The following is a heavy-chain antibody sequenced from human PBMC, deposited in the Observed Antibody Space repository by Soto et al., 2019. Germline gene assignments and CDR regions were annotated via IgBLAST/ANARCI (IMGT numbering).Heavy chain of an antibody. D-gene: IGHD2-21*02. Sequence: GASVKVSCKASGYTFTSYAMHWVRQAPGQRLEWMGWINAGNGNTKYSQKFQGRVTITRDTSASTAYMELGSLRSEDTAVYYCASSIVVVTAADYWGQGTLVTVSS. CDR2: INAGNGNT. V-gene: IGHV1-3*01. J-gene: IGHJ4*02. CDR3: ASSIVVVTAADY. CDR1: GYTFTSYA.